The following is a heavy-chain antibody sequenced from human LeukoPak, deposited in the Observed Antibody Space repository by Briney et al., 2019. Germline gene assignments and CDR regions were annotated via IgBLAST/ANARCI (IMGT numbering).Heavy chain of an antibody. CDR3: ARGRYCSADICSGGDAFDI. CDR1: GCSINNYY. V-gene: IGHV4-4*07. Sequence: SETLSLTCTGSGCSINNYYWSRIRQPAGKGLKGIGRIYTRGSTNYNPSLKSRVTMSVDTSKNQFSLKLSSVTAADTAVYYCARGRYCSADICSGGDAFDIWGQGTMVSVSS. J-gene: IGHJ3*02. CDR2: IYTRGST. D-gene: IGHD2-15*01.